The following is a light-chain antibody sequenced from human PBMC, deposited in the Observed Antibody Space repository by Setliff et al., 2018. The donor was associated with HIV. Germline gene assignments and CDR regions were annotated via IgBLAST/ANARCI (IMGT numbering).Light chain of an antibody. V-gene: IGLV3-21*03. CDR1: NIGTKS. CDR3: QVWDSRSDHYV. CDR2: DDS. J-gene: IGLJ1*01. Sequence: SYALTQPPSVSVAPGKTARITCGGNNIGTKSVHWYQQKPGQAPVLVVYDDSDRPSGIRERFSGSNSGNTATLTISRVEAGDEADYYCQVWDSRSDHYVFGTGTKV.